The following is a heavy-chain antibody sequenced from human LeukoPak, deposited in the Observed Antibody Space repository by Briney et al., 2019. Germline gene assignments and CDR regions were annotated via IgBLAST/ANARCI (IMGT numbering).Heavy chain of an antibody. J-gene: IGHJ6*03. CDR3: ARQGAAGKYYYYYMDV. CDR1: GYNFPIYW. D-gene: IGHD6-13*01. V-gene: IGHV5-51*01. CDR2: IYPDDSNT. Sequence: GESLKISCQGSGYNFPIYWIGWVRQMPGQGLEWMGIIYPDDSNTIYGPSFQGQVTISADKSINTAYLEWSSLKAPDTAIYYCARQGAAGKYYYYYMDVWGKGTTVTVSS.